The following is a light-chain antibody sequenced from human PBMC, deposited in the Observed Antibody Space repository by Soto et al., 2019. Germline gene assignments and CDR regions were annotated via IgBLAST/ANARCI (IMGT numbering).Light chain of an antibody. CDR3: QQFNSYHLT. J-gene: IGKJ4*01. Sequence: AIQLPQSPSSLSASVGDRVTITCRASQGISSALAWYQQKPVKAPKLLIYDSSSLDSGVPSRFSGSGSGTDFTHTISSLQPEDFADYYGQQFNSYHLTFGGGTKVESK. CDR1: QGISSA. V-gene: IGKV1-13*02. CDR2: DSS.